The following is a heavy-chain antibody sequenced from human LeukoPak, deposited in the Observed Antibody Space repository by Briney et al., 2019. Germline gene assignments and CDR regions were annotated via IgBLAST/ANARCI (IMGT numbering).Heavy chain of an antibody. CDR3: ARDLDTAMVNDAFDI. V-gene: IGHV1-69*13. J-gene: IGHJ3*02. Sequence: SVKVSCKASGGTFSSYAISWVRQAPGQGLEWMGGIIPIFGTANYAQKFQGRVTITADESTSTAYMELSSLRSEDTAVYYCARDLDTAMVNDAFDIWGQGTMVTVSS. CDR2: IIPIFGTA. D-gene: IGHD5-18*01. CDR1: GGTFSSYA.